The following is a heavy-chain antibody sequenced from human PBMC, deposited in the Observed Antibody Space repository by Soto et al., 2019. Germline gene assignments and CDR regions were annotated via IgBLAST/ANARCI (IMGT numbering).Heavy chain of an antibody. CDR2: ISSSSSYT. CDR3: AIAQDNSSSWSGYYYYGMDV. J-gene: IGHJ6*02. D-gene: IGHD6-13*01. CDR1: GFTFSDYY. V-gene: IGHV3-11*06. Sequence: GGSLRLSCAASGFTFSDYYMSWIRQAPGKGLEWVSYISSSSSYTNYADSVKGRFTISRDNAKNSLYLQMNSLRAEDTAVYYCAIAQDNSSSWSGYYYYGMDVWGQGTTVTVSS.